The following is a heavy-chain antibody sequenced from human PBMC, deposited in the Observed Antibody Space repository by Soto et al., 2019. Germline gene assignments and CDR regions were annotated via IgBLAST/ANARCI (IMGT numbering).Heavy chain of an antibody. D-gene: IGHD3-9*01. J-gene: IGHJ6*02. CDR1: GGSISSGGYY. Sequence: SETLSLTCTVSGGSISSGGYYWSWIRQPPGKGLEWIGYIYHSGSTYYNPSLKSRVTISVDTSKNQFSLKLSSVTAADTAVYYCARAPTYYDILTGYYQGYYYYGMDVWGQGTTVTVSS. CDR3: ARAPTYYDILTGYYQGYYYYGMDV. V-gene: IGHV4-61*08. CDR2: IYHSGST.